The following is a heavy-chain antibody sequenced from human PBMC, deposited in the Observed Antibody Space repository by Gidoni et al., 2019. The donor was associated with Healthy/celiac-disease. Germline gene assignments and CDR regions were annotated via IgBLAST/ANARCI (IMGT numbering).Heavy chain of an antibody. CDR1: GGSISSYY. CDR3: ARAAGGHWFDP. D-gene: IGHD2-8*02. CDR2: IYYSGST. V-gene: IGHV4-59*01. Sequence: QVQLQESGPGLVKPSETLSLTCTVSGGSISSYYWSWLRQPPGKGLEWIGYIYYSGSTNYNPSLKSRVTISVDTSKNQFSLKLSSVTAADTAVYYRARAAGGHWFDPWGQGTLVTVSS. J-gene: IGHJ5*02.